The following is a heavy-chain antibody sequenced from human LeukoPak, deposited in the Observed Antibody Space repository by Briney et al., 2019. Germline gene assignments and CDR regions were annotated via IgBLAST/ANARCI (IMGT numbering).Heavy chain of an antibody. J-gene: IGHJ4*02. Sequence: SAKVSCKASGGTFSSYAISWVRQAPGQGLEWMGGIIPIFGTANYAQKFQGRVTITADESTSTAYMELSSLRSEDTAVYYCARGTLYYDSSGYYSGHADYWGQGTLVTVSS. CDR2: IIPIFGTA. CDR3: ARGTLYYDSSGYYSGHADY. CDR1: GGTFSSYA. V-gene: IGHV1-69*13. D-gene: IGHD3-22*01.